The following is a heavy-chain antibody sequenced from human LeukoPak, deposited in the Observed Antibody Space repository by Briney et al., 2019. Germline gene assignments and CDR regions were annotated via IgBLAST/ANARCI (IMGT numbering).Heavy chain of an antibody. Sequence: PGGSLRLSCAPSGFTFSSYGMSWVRQAPGKGREWVSGISGSGGRTDYADSVKGRFTISRDNSRNTLYLQMNSLRAEDTAVYYCAKGSRSYYYYYMDVWGKGTTVTVSS. CDR1: GFTFSSYG. J-gene: IGHJ6*03. CDR2: ISGSGGRT. CDR3: AKGSRSYYYYYMDV. D-gene: IGHD1-26*01. V-gene: IGHV3-23*01.